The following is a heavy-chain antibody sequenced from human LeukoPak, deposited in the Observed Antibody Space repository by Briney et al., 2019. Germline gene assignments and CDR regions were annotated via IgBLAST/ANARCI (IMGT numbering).Heavy chain of an antibody. CDR2: LSGSGGTT. Sequence: PGGSLRLSCAASGFTFSSYGMSWVRQAPGKGLEWVSGLSGSGGTTYYADSVKGRFTISRDNIKNILYLQMSSLRAEDTAVYYCAKKIEGDSRYYYHSMDVWGKGTTVTISS. CDR1: GFTFSSYG. CDR3: AKKIEGDSRYYYHSMDV. V-gene: IGHV3-23*01. D-gene: IGHD2-21*02. J-gene: IGHJ6*03.